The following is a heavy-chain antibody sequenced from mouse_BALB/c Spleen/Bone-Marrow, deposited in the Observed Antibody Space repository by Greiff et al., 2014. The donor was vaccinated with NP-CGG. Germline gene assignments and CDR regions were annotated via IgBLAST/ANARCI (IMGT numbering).Heavy chain of an antibody. CDR3: ARRDGSYFDY. CDR2: INPGSGGT. V-gene: IGHV1-54*01. Sequence: QVQLQQSGAELVRPGTSVKVSCEASGYAFTNYLIEWVKQRPGQGLEWIGMINPGSGGTNYNEKFKGKATLTADKSSSTAYMQLSSLTSDDPAVYFCARRDGSYFDYWGQGTTLTVSS. J-gene: IGHJ2*01. CDR1: GYAFTNYL. D-gene: IGHD3-3*01.